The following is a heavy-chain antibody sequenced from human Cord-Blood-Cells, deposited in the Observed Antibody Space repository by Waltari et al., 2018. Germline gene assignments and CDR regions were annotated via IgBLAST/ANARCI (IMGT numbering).Heavy chain of an antibody. V-gene: IGHV3-23*01. CDR2: ISGSGGST. Sequence: EVQLLESGGGLVQPGGSLRLSCAASGFTFSSSAMSWVRQAPGKGLEWISAISGSGGSTYYADSVKGRFTISRDNSKNTLYLQMNSLRAEDTAVYYCAKISNYYYYYYMDVWGKGTTVTVSS. J-gene: IGHJ6*03. CDR1: GFTFSSSA. D-gene: IGHD4-4*01. CDR3: AKISNYYYYYYMDV.